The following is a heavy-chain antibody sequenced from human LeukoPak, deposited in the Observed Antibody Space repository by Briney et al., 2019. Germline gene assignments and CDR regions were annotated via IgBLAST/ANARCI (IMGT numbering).Heavy chain of an antibody. D-gene: IGHD6-13*01. Sequence: ASVKVSCKASGYTFTSYYMHWVRQAPGQGLEWMGIINPSGGSTSYAQKFQGRVTMTRDTSTSTVYMELSSLRSEDTAVYYCARADIYGSSWTRSAFDXXXQGTMVTVSS. CDR1: GYTFTSYY. J-gene: IGHJ3*02. V-gene: IGHV1-46*01. CDR2: INPSGGST. CDR3: ARADIYGSSWTRSAFDX.